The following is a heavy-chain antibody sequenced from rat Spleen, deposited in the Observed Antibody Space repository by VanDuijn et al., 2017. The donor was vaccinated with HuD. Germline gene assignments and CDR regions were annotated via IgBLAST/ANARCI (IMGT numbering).Heavy chain of an antibody. V-gene: IGHV5-25*01. J-gene: IGHJ3*01. CDR3: ATQSIIRVPLFDY. D-gene: IGHD4-3*01. CDR1: GFTFSDYY. Sequence: EVQLVESGGGLVQPGRSMKLSCAASGFTFSDYYMAWVRQAPKKGLEWVASISTGGGNTYYRDSVKGRFTISRDNAKNTLYLQMDSLRSEDTATYYCATQSIIRVPLFDYWGQGTLVTVSS. CDR2: ISTGGGNT.